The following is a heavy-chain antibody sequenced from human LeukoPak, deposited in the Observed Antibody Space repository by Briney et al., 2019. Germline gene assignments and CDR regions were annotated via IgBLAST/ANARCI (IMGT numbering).Heavy chain of an antibody. CDR2: MNPNSGNT. J-gene: IGHJ4*02. V-gene: IGHV1-8*01. D-gene: IGHD5-12*01. CDR3: ITNGGGDSGYGNFDY. Sequence: VASVKVSCKASGYTFTSYDINWVRQATGQGLEWMGWMNPNSGNTGYAQKFQGRVTMTRNTSISTAYMELSSLRAEDTALYYCITNGGGDSGYGNFDYWGQGTLVTVSS. CDR1: GYTFTSYD.